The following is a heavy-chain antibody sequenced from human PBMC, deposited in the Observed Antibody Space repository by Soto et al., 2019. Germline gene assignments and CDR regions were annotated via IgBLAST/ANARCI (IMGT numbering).Heavy chain of an antibody. Sequence: SVKVSCKASGGTFSSYAISWVRQAPGQGLEWMGGIIPIFGTANYAQKLQGRVTITADESTSTAYMELSSLRSEDTAVYYCARDKGYCSGGSCDAFDIWGQGTMVTVSS. V-gene: IGHV1-69*13. J-gene: IGHJ3*02. CDR1: GGTFSSYA. D-gene: IGHD2-15*01. CDR3: ARDKGYCSGGSCDAFDI. CDR2: IIPIFGTA.